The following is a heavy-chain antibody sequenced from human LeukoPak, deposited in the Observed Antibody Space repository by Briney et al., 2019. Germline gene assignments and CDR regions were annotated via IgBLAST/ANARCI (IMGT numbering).Heavy chain of an antibody. J-gene: IGHJ4*02. V-gene: IGHV1-18*01. CDR3: ARRCISTIFGVVIYYFDC. Sequence: ASVKVSCKASGYTFTSYGITWVRQAPGEGLEWMGWISTYNDNTNYAQKLQGRVTMTTDTSTSTAYMELRSLRSDDTAVYYCARRCISTIFGVVIYYFDCWGQGTLVTVSS. D-gene: IGHD3-3*01. CDR2: ISTYNDNT. CDR1: GYTFTSYG.